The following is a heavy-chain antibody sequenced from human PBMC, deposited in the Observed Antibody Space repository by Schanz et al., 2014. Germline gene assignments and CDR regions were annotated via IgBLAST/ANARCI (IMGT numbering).Heavy chain of an antibody. CDR2: ISHDGSNK. CDR3: VKGGTNTLDS. CDR1: RFTFNAYD. J-gene: IGHJ4*02. V-gene: IGHV3-30*18. Sequence: GMDWPGGSLRLSCAASRFTFNAYDLYWIRQAPGKGLEWVALISHDGSNKNSADSVKGRFTISRDNSKNTLYLQMNSLRGDDTAIYYCVKGGTNTLDSWGQGTLVTVSS.